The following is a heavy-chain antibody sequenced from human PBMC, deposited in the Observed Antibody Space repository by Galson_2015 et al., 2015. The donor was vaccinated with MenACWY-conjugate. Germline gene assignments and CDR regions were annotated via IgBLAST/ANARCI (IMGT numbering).Heavy chain of an antibody. CDR2: ISSSSTSI. Sequence: SLRLSCAASGFSFSSYRMNWVRQGPGKGLEWVSHISSSSTSIYYADSVKGRFTIPRDNAKNSLYLQMNSLRDGDTAVYYCVRGFVGATSYYFDNWGQGTLVTVSS. CDR1: GFSFSSYR. J-gene: IGHJ4*02. V-gene: IGHV3-48*02. D-gene: IGHD1-26*01. CDR3: VRGFVGATSYYFDN.